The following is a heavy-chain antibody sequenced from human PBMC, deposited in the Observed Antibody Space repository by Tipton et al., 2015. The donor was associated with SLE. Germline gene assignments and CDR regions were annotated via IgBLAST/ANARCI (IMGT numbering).Heavy chain of an antibody. V-gene: IGHV5-10-1*01. D-gene: IGHD1-14*01. J-gene: IGHJ4*02. Sequence: GHVTISADKSISTAYLQWSSLKASDTAMYYCARATLNPGFDYWGQGTLVTVSS. CDR3: ARATLNPGFDY.